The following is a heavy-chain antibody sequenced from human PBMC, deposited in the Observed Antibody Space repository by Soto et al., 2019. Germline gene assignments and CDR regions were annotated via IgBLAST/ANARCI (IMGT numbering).Heavy chain of an antibody. V-gene: IGHV4-4*02. J-gene: IGHJ4*02. CDR1: GGSITSNL. D-gene: IGHD2-21*01. Sequence: VQLQESGPGLMKPSGTLSLTCAVSGGSITSNLWSWVRQPPGKGLEWIAEIFHTGSANYNPSLMGRLTISMDKSRNHLSLNLNSVTAADTAVYYCARHIAVSGTRGFDHWGQGTLVTVSS. CDR3: ARHIAVSGTRGFDH. CDR2: IFHTGSA.